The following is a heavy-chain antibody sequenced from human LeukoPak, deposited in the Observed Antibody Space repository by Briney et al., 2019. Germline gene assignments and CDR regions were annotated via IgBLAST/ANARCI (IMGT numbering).Heavy chain of an antibody. CDR1: GYTFTSYY. Sequence: ASVKVSFKASGYTFTSYYMHWVRQAPGQGLEWMGIINPSGGSTSYAQKFQGRVTMTRDTSTNTVYMELSSLRSEDTAVYYCARARTGDFDYWGQGTLVTVSS. V-gene: IGHV1-46*01. D-gene: IGHD7-27*01. CDR2: INPSGGST. J-gene: IGHJ4*02. CDR3: ARARTGDFDY.